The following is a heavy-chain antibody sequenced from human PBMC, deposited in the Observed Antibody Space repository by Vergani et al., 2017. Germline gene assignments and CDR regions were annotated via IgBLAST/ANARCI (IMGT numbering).Heavy chain of an antibody. CDR3: STVESPIAVAGSIYYFDY. D-gene: IGHD6-19*01. J-gene: IGHJ4*02. Sequence: QVQLVQSGAEVKRPGASVKVSCKVSGYNLTELSMHWVRQATGKGLEWMGGVDPEDGETIYAQKFQGRVTMTEDTSTDTAYMELSSLRSQDTAVDSCSTVESPIAVAGSIYYFDYWGQGTLVTVSS. CDR1: GYNLTELS. V-gene: IGHV1-24*01. CDR2: VDPEDGET.